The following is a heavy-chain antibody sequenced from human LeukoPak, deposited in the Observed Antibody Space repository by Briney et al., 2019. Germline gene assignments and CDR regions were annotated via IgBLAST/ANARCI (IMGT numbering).Heavy chain of an antibody. D-gene: IGHD3-9*01. V-gene: IGHV3-23*01. CDR3: AKASRLYFDRLYYFDY. Sequence: PGGSLRLSCEASGFTFSRYGMSWVRQAPGKGLEWVSAIRGSGGSTYYADSVRGRFIISRDNSKNALYLQMNSLRAEDTAVYYCAKASRLYFDRLYYFDYWGQGTLVTVSS. J-gene: IGHJ4*02. CDR2: IRGSGGST. CDR1: GFTFSRYG.